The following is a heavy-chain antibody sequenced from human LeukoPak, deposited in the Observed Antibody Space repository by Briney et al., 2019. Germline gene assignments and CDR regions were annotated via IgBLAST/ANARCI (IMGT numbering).Heavy chain of an antibody. CDR1: GYTLTELS. CDR3: ATEERLAYCGGDCSEWYFDL. J-gene: IGHJ2*01. Sequence: ASVKVSCKVSGYTLTELSMHWVRQAPGKGLEWMGGFDPEDGETIYAQKFQGRVTMTEDTSTDTAYMELSSLRSEDTAVYYCATEERLAYCGGDCSEWYFDLWGRGTLVTVSS. V-gene: IGHV1-24*01. CDR2: FDPEDGET. D-gene: IGHD2-21*02.